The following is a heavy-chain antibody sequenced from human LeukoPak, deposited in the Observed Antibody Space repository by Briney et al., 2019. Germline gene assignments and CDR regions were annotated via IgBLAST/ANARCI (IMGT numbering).Heavy chain of an antibody. CDR3: ARSSGYGDYADY. Sequence: ASVKVSCKASGYTFTSYAMHWVRQAPGQRLEWMGWTNAGNGNTKYSQKFQGRVTITRDTSASTAYMELSSLRSEDTAVYYCARSSGYGDYADYWGQGTLVTVSS. J-gene: IGHJ4*02. CDR2: TNAGNGNT. D-gene: IGHD4-17*01. V-gene: IGHV1-3*01. CDR1: GYTFTSYA.